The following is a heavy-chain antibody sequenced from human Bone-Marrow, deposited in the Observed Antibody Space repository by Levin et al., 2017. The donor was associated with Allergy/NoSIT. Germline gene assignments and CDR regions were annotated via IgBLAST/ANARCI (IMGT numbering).Heavy chain of an antibody. CDR2: IHSGGRK. D-gene: IGHD5-12*01. V-gene: IGHV3-66*01. J-gene: IGHJ4*02. Sequence: GGSLRLSCAASGFTISTNYMSWVRQVPGKGLEWVSIIHSGGRKNYADSVKRRFTISRDNYNNTLYLQMNSLRGEDTAIYYCARDDVVATNHWGQGTLVIVSS. CDR1: GFTISTNY. CDR3: ARDDVVATNH.